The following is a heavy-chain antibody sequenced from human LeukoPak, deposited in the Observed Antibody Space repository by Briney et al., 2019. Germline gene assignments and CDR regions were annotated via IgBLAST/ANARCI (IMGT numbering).Heavy chain of an antibody. Sequence: GGSLRLSCSASGFTFSVHYMHWVRQAPGRGLEYVSTISDNGDNTCYADSVKGRFIISRDNSKNTLYLQMNILRVEDTAVYYCIKDLSGTWSFDYWGQGTLLIVSS. CDR2: ISDNGDNT. D-gene: IGHD1-26*01. J-gene: IGHJ4*02. CDR1: GFTFSVHY. CDR3: IKDLSGTWSFDY. V-gene: IGHV3-64D*08.